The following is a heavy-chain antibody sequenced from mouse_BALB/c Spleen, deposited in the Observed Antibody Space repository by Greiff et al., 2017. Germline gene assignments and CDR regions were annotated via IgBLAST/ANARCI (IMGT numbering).Heavy chain of an antibody. J-gene: IGHJ4*01. Sequence: QVQLQQSGAELVRPGSSVKISCKASGYAFSSYWMNWVKQRPGQGLEWIGQIYPGDGDTNYNGKFKGKATLTADKSSSTAYMQLSSLTSEDPAVYFCARKDYDYDVDYWGQGTSVTVSS. V-gene: IGHV1-80*01. CDR3: ARKDYDYDVDY. CDR2: IYPGDGDT. D-gene: IGHD2-4*01. CDR1: GYAFSSYW.